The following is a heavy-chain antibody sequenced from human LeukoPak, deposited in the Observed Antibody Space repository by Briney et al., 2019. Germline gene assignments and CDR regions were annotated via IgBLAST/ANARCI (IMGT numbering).Heavy chain of an antibody. J-gene: IGHJ5*02. CDR2: INWNGGST. D-gene: IGHD5-12*01. Sequence: SGGSLRLSCAASGFAFDDYGMSWVRQAPGKGLEWVSGINWNGGSTVYADSVKGRFTISRDNAKNSLYLQMNSLRAEDTALYYCARDIYDSGYDFRTSLREPLNWFDPWGQGTLVTVSS. CDR3: ARDIYDSGYDFRTSLREPLNWFDP. V-gene: IGHV3-20*04. CDR1: GFAFDDYG.